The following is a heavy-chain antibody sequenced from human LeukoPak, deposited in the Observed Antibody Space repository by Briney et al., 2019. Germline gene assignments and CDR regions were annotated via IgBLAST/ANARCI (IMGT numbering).Heavy chain of an antibody. Sequence: PGGSLRLSCAASGFTFDDYGMSWVRQAPGKGLEWVSGINWNGGATGYADSVKGRFTISRDNGKNSLYLQMNSLRAEDTALYYCVQSITMFIGWGQGTLVTVSS. CDR2: INWNGGAT. CDR3: VQSITMFIG. J-gene: IGHJ4*02. V-gene: IGHV3-20*04. D-gene: IGHD3-10*02. CDR1: GFTFDDYG.